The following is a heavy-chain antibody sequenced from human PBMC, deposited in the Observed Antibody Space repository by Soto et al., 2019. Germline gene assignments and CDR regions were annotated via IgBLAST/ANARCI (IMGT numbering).Heavy chain of an antibody. V-gene: IGHV3-15*07. CDR3: TTGCPYLLRFLGWSYYFDY. D-gene: IGHD3-3*01. Sequence: EVQLVESGGGLVKPGGSLRVSCAASGFTFNNAWMSWVRQAPGKGLEWVGRIKSKTDGGTTDYGAPVKGSFTISRDYSKYTLYLQMSSLKTEDTAVYYCTTGCPYLLRFLGWSYYFDYWGQGTLVTVSS. CDR1: GFTFNNAW. J-gene: IGHJ4*02. CDR2: IKSKTDGGTT.